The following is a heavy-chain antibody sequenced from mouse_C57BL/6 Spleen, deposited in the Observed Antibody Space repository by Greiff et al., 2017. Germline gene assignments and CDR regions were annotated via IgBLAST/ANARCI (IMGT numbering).Heavy chain of an antibody. D-gene: IGHD4-1*01. Sequence: QVQLQQPGAELVMPGASVKLSCKASGYTFTSYWMHWVKQRPGQGLEWIGEIDPSDSYTNYNQKFKGKSTLTVDKSSSTAYMQLSSLTSEDSAVXYCSTGTKAWFAYWGQGTLVTVSA. V-gene: IGHV1-69*01. CDR3: STGTKAWFAY. CDR2: IDPSDSYT. J-gene: IGHJ3*01. CDR1: GYTFTSYW.